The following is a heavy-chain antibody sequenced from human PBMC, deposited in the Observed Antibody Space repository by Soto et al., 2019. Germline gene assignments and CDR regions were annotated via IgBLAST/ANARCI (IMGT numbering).Heavy chain of an antibody. J-gene: IGHJ4*02. D-gene: IGHD2-15*01. Sequence: QVQLQQWGAGLLKPSETLSLTCAVYGGSLSGSYWSWIRQPPGTGLEWIGEIHHSGSTYYNPSLRSRVTLSVDTPTNQFSLKLNSVTAADTAVYYCASPGYCSDGTCYPDYWGQGTLVTVSS. CDR2: IHHSGST. V-gene: IGHV4-34*01. CDR1: GGSLSGSY. CDR3: ASPGYCSDGTCYPDY.